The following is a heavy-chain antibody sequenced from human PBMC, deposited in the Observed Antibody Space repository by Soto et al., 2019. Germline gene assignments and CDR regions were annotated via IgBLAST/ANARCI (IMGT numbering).Heavy chain of an antibody. CDR3: ARLTARYGGLYY. V-gene: IGHV1-8*01. J-gene: IGHJ4*02. D-gene: IGHD1-1*01. CDR1: GYTFTSYD. CDR2: MNPNSGNT. Sequence: ASVKVSCKASGYTFTSYDINWVRQATGQGLEWMGWMNPNSGNTGYAQKFQGRVTMTRNTSISTAYMELSSLRSEDTAVYYCARLTARYGGLYYWGKGSLVTVSS.